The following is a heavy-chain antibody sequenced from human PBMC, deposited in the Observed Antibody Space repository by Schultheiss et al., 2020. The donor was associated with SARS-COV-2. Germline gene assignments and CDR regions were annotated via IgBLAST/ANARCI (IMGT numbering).Heavy chain of an antibody. D-gene: IGHD4-17*01. Sequence: GGSLRLSCAASGFTFSSYGMHWVRQAPGKGLEWVAVIWYDGSNKYYADSVKGRFTISRDNAKNSLYLQMNSLRAEDTAVYYCASLGLATTVTTTPDYWGQGTLVTVSS. CDR2: IWYDGSNK. J-gene: IGHJ4*02. CDR1: GFTFSSYG. V-gene: IGHV3-33*08. CDR3: ASLGLATTVTTTPDY.